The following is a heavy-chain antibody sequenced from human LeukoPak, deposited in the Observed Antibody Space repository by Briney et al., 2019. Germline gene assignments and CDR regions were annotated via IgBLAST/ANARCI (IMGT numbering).Heavy chain of an antibody. CDR1: GASILNYY. CDR3: ARQGGFCSSTSCYSWSDP. V-gene: IGHV4-59*08. D-gene: IGHD2-2*01. J-gene: IGHJ5*02. CDR2: MYYSGNT. Sequence: SETLSLTCTVSGASILNYYWSWIRQPPGKGLEWIGDMYYSGNTNYNPSLKSRVTISVDTSQNKFSPRLNSVRAADTAFYYCARQGGFCSSTSCYSWSDPWGEGTLVTVSS.